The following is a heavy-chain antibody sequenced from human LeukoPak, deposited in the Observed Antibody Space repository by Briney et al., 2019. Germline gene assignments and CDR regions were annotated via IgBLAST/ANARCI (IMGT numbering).Heavy chain of an antibody. CDR2: ISYDGSNK. D-gene: IGHD3-22*01. CDR1: GFTFSSYG. V-gene: IGHV3-30*18. J-gene: IGHJ4*02. Sequence: PGGSLRLSCAASGFTFSSYGMHWVRQAPGKGLEWVAVISYDGSNKYYADSVKGRFIISRDNSKNTLYLQMNSLRAEDTAVYYCAKGLWYYYDSSGYVDYWGQGTLVTVSS. CDR3: AKGLWYYYDSSGYVDY.